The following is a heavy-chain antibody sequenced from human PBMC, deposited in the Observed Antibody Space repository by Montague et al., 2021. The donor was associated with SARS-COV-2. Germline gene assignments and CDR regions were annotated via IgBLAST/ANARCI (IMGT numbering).Heavy chain of an antibody. D-gene: IGHD3-16*02. J-gene: IGHJ4*02. CDR1: GFTFSTYA. CDR3: ARASGMDRSAAEY. Sequence: SLRLSCAASGFTFSTYAMHWVRQPPGKGLEWLILISHDGDNIYYADSVKGRFTISRDNSKNTLYLQMNSLSPEDTAVYYCARASGMDRSAAEYWGQGALVTVSS. V-gene: IGHV3-30*04. CDR2: ISHDGDNI.